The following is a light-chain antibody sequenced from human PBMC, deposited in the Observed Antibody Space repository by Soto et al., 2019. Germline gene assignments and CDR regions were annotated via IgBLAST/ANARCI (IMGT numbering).Light chain of an antibody. V-gene: IGKV1-39*01. J-gene: IGKJ1*01. CDR3: QESYSTPRWT. CDR1: QSISSY. Sequence: DIQMTQSPSSLSASVGDRVTITCRASQSISSYLNWFQQNPGKAPKLLIYAASSLQSGVPSRFSGSGSGTDFTLTISSLQPEDFATYYCQESYSTPRWTFGQGTKVDIK. CDR2: AAS.